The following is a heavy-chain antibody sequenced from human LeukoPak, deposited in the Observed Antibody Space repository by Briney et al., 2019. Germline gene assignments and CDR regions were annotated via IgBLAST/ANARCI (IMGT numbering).Heavy chain of an antibody. Sequence: ASVKVSCKASGGAFSSYAISWVRQAPGQGLEWMGWMNPNSGNTGYAQKFQGRVTMTRNTSISTAYMELSSLRSEDTAVYYCARGASSGTAFDIWGQGTMVTVSS. D-gene: IGHD3-22*01. CDR3: ARGASSGTAFDI. CDR2: MNPNSGNT. V-gene: IGHV1-8*02. CDR1: GGAFSSYA. J-gene: IGHJ3*02.